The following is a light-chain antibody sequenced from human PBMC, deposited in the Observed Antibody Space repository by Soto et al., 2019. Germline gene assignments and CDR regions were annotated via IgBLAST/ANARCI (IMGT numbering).Light chain of an antibody. V-gene: IGKV3D-20*02. CDR1: QSVSNNY. Sequence: EIFLTQSPGTLSPSPGERATLSCSPSQSVSNNYLAWYQQKPGQAPRLLIYGASNRATGIPDRFSGSGSETDFTLTISRLEPEDFAVYYCQQRSNWPPITFGQGTRLEI. CDR2: GAS. J-gene: IGKJ5*01. CDR3: QQRSNWPPIT.